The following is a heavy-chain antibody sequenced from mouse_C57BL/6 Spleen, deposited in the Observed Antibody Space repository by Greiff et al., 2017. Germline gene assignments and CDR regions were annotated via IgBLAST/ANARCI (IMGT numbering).Heavy chain of an antibody. Sequence: VQLQQSGPGLVQPSQSLSITCTVSGFSLTSYGVHWVRQSPGKGLEWLGVIWRGGSTDYNAAFMSRLSITKDNSKSQVFFKMNSLQADDTAIYYCATEDWDPYYAMDYWGQGTSVTVSS. CDR3: ATEDWDPYYAMDY. D-gene: IGHD4-1*01. CDR2: IWRGGST. CDR1: GFSLTSYG. J-gene: IGHJ4*01. V-gene: IGHV2-5*01.